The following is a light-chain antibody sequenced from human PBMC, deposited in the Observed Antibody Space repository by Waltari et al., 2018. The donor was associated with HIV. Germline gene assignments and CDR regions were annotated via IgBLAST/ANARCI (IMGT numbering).Light chain of an antibody. CDR2: DVT. Sequence: QSALTQPASVSGSPGQSITISCTGTSSDVGNYNYVSWYQQNPGNAPKLMVYDVTKRPSGVSNRFSGSKSGNTASLTISGLQAEDEADYYCCSYAGSSTFVFGGGTKLTVL. CDR1: SSDVGNYNY. V-gene: IGLV2-23*02. J-gene: IGLJ2*01. CDR3: CSYAGSSTFV.